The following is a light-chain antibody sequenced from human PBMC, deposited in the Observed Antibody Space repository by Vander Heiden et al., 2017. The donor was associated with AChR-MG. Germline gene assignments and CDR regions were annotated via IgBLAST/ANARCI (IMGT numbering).Light chain of an antibody. CDR3: AAWDDSLNGPV. Sequence: QSVLTHQHPASGYPGQRLTISCSGSRYNIGSSSVSWYQQLPGTAPKLLIYSNNQRPSGVPDRFSGSKSGTSASLAISGLQSKDEADYYCAAWDDSLNGPVFGGGTKLTVL. CDR2: SNN. V-gene: IGLV1-44*01. CDR1: RYNIGSSS. J-gene: IGLJ2*01.